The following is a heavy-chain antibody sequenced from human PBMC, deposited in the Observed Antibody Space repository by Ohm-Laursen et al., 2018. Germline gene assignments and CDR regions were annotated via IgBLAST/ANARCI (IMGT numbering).Heavy chain of an antibody. CDR1: GFTFSSYA. V-gene: IGHV3-23*01. J-gene: IGHJ6*02. CDR2: ISGSGGST. CDR3: ANYYDSSGYYPGGMDV. D-gene: IGHD3-22*01. Sequence: GSLRLSCAASGFTFSSYAMSWVRQAPGKGLEWVSAISGSGGSTYYADSVKGRFTISRDNSKNTLYLQMNSLRAEDTAVYYCANYYDSSGYYPGGMDVWGQGTTVTVSS.